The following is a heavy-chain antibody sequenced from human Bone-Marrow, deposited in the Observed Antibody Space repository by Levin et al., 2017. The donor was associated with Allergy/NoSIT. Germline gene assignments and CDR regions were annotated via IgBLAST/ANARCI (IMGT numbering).Heavy chain of an antibody. V-gene: IGHV1-2*02. D-gene: IGHD1-1*01. CDR2: NNPNTGGT. CDR1: GYTFTGYY. Sequence: GESLKISCQTSGYTFTGYYMHWVRQVPGQGLEWMGWNNPNTGGTKYAQKFQGRVTMTRDTSISTAYMELSGLISDDTAVYYCVRDTQTGDHDAFDIWGQGTMVTVSS. CDR3: VRDTQTGDHDAFDI. J-gene: IGHJ3*02.